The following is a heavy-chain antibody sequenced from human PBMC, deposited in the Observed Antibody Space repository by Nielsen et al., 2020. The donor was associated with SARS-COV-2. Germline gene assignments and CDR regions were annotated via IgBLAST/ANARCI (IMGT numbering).Heavy chain of an antibody. D-gene: IGHD3-22*01. Sequence: ASVKVSCKASGYTFTSYGISWVRQAPGQGLEWMGWISAYNGNTNYAQKLQGRVTMTTDTSTSTAYMELRGLRSDDTAVYYCARVGGYYYDSSGYREAVYYYGMDVWGQGTTVTVSS. CDR2: ISAYNGNT. V-gene: IGHV1-18*01. CDR1: GYTFTSYG. CDR3: ARVGGYYYDSSGYREAVYYYGMDV. J-gene: IGHJ6*02.